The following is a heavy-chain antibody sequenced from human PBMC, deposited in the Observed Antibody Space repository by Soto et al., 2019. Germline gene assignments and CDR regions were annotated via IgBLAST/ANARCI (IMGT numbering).Heavy chain of an antibody. D-gene: IGHD6-13*01. CDR1: GFTFSSYS. CDR2: ISSSSSYI. V-gene: IGHV3-21*01. Sequence: GGSLRLSCAASGFTFSSYSMNWVRQAPGKGLEWVSSISSSSSYIYYADSVKGRFTISRDNAKNSLYLQMNSLRAEDTAVYYCARDSGYEIAAAGKNYGMDVWGQGTTVTVSS. CDR3: ARDSGYEIAAAGKNYGMDV. J-gene: IGHJ6*02.